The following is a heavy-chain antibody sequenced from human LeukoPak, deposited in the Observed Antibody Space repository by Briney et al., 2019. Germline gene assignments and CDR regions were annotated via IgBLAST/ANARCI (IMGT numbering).Heavy chain of an antibody. CDR1: GFTFSDYW. Sequence: GGSLRLSCAASGFTFSDYWMHWVRQAPGKGPVWVSRINGDGYTDYADSVKGRITVSRDNAKNTLYLRMHSLRAEDTALYYCARSSGTHVDYWGQGTLVTVSS. V-gene: IGHV3-74*01. CDR2: INGDGYT. J-gene: IGHJ4*02. CDR3: ARSSGTHVDY.